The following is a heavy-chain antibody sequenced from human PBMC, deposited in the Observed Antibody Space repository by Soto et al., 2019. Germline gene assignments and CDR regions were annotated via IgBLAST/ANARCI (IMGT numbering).Heavy chain of an antibody. CDR3: ARQAAKTTARWFDP. V-gene: IGHV4-59*08. D-gene: IGHD4-4*01. Sequence: QVQLQESGPGLVKPSETLSLTCTVSGGSISSYYWSWIRQPPGKGLEWIGYIYYSGDTNYNPSLKSRVTISVDMSKNQFSLKLSSVTAADTAVYHCARQAAKTTARWFDPWGQGTLVTVSS. CDR1: GGSISSYY. CDR2: IYYSGDT. J-gene: IGHJ5*02.